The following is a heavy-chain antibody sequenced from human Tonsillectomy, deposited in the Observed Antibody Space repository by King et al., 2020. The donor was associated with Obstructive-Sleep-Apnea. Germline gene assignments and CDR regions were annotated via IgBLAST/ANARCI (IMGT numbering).Heavy chain of an antibody. D-gene: IGHD6-6*01. CDR1: EFTFSSYD. CDR2: ISSSGART. Sequence: VQLVESGGDLVQPGGSLRLSCAASEFTFSSYDMNWVRQAPGKGLEWVSAISSSGARTYYADSVKGRFTISRDNSKNTSYLQMKSLRAEDTAVYYCTKSSSLGYYYGMDVWAKGPRSPSP. CDR3: TKSSSLGYYYGMDV. V-gene: IGHV3-23*04. J-gene: IGHJ6*02.